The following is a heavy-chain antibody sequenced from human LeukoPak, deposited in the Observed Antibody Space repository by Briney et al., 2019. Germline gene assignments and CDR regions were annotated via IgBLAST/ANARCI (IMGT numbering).Heavy chain of an antibody. CDR3: ARVDLHLYYFDY. CDR1: GGSISSGSYY. J-gene: IGHJ4*02. V-gene: IGHV4-61*02. D-gene: IGHD2-2*03. Sequence: SQTLSLTCTVSGGSISSGSYYWSWIRQPPGKGLEWIGRIYTSGSTNYNPSLKSRVTISVDTSKNQFSLKLSSVTAADTAVYYCARVDLHLYYFDYWGQGTLVTVSS. CDR2: IYTSGST.